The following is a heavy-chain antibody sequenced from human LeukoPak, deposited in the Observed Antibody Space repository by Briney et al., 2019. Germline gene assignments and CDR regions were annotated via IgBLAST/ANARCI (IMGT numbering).Heavy chain of an antibody. D-gene: IGHD5-24*01. Sequence: AVKVSCKASGGTFSNYVISWVRQAPGQGLEWMGGIIPPFGTANYAQKFQGRVTITTDESTSTAYMELSSLRSEDTAVYYCGRGFDGYYHYYMDVWGKGTTVTVSS. CDR2: IIPPFGTA. J-gene: IGHJ6*03. CDR1: GGTFSNYV. V-gene: IGHV1-69*05. CDR3: GRGFDGYYHYYMDV.